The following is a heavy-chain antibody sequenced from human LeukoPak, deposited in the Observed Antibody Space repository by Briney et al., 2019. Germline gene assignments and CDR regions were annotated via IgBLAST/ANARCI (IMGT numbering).Heavy chain of an antibody. V-gene: IGHV3-48*01. CDR2: ISSSSSTI. CDR1: GFTFSSYG. Sequence: PGGSLRLSCAASGFTFSSYGMHWVRQAPGKGLEWVSYISSSSSTIYYADSVKGRFTISRDNSKNTLYLQMNSLRAEDTAVYYCSGDFDYWGQGTLVTVSS. CDR3: SGDFDY. J-gene: IGHJ4*02.